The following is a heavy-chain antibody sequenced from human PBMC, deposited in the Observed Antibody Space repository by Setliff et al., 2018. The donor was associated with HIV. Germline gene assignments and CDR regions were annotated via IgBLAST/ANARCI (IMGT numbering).Heavy chain of an antibody. V-gene: IGHV3-11*04. CDR1: GGSFSDYY. CDR3: AKDYWSYSSSWYYFDY. J-gene: IGHJ4*02. Sequence: LSLTCAVYGGSFSDYYMSWIRQAPGKGLEWVSYISSSGSTIYYADSVKGRFTISRDDSKNTVYLQMNSLRAEDTAVYYCAKDYWSYSSSWYYFDYWGQGTLVTVSS. D-gene: IGHD6-13*01. CDR2: ISSSGSTI.